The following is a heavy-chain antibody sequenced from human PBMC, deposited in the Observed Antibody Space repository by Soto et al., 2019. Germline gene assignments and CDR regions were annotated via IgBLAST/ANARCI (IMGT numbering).Heavy chain of an antibody. J-gene: IGHJ6*02. CDR2: ISSGGLNI. V-gene: IGHV3-48*03. CDR3: VRDPVGETLPLMYGMDV. Sequence: GGSLRLSCAASGFTFSTYEMNWVRQAPGKGPEWLSYISSGGLNIHYADSVKGRFTISRDNAKNPLYLQMHSLRAEDTAVYYCVRDPVGETLPLMYGMDVWGQGTTVTVSS. D-gene: IGHD1-26*01. CDR1: GFTFSTYE.